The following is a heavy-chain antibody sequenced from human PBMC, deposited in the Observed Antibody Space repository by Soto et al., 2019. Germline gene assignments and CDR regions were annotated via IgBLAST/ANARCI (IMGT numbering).Heavy chain of an antibody. D-gene: IGHD3-10*01. Sequence: GGSLRLSCAASGFTFSSYAMSWVRQAPGKGLEWISAISGSGGSTYYADSVKGRFTISRDNSKNTLYLQMNSLRAEDTAVYYCAKDSGYYYGSGSYFTPQGGIDYWGQGTLVTVSS. V-gene: IGHV3-23*01. CDR3: AKDSGYYYGSGSYFTPQGGIDY. CDR2: ISGSGGST. J-gene: IGHJ4*02. CDR1: GFTFSSYA.